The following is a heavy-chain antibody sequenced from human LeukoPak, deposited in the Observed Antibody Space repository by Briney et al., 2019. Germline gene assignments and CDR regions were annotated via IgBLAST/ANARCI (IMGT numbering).Heavy chain of an antibody. Sequence: WVRQAPGKGLEWIGRIYYSGSTYYNPSLKSRVTISVDTSKNQFSLKLSSVTAADTAVYYCARDRLSPYYYYMDVWGKGTSVTVSS. J-gene: IGHJ6*03. D-gene: IGHD2/OR15-2a*01. CDR2: IYYSGST. V-gene: IGHV4-39*07. CDR3: ARDRLSPYYYYMDV.